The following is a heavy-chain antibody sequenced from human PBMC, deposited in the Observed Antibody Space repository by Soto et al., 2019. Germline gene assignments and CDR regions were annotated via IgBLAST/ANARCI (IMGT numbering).Heavy chain of an antibody. CDR2: ISSSSSYI. J-gene: IGHJ5*02. Sequence: GGSLRLSCAASGFTFSSYSMNWVRQATGKGMEWVSSISSSSSYIYYADSVKGRFTISRDNAKNSLYLQMNSLRVEDTAVYYCARDSQVYYDSSSGCDHWGKGTLVTVAS. CDR1: GFTFSSYS. CDR3: ARDSQVYYDSSSGCDH. D-gene: IGHD3-22*01. V-gene: IGHV3-21*01.